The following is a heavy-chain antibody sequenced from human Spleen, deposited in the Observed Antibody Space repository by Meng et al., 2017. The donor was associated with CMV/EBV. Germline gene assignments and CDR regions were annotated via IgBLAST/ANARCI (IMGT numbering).Heavy chain of an antibody. D-gene: IGHD5-24*01. CDR2: VFGGNSA. J-gene: IGHJ4*02. Sequence: GESLKISCAASGFTVTGNYMSWVRQAPGKELEWVSVVFGGNSAYYADSVKGRFTISRDNSKNTLYLQMNSLRAEDTAVYYCARELRDDYTWGFFDYWGQGTLVTVSS. V-gene: IGHV3-66*02. CDR3: ARELRDDYTWGFFDY. CDR1: GFTVTGNY.